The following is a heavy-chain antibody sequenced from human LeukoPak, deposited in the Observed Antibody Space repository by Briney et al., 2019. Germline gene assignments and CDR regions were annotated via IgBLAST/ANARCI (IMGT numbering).Heavy chain of an antibody. V-gene: IGHV3-66*01. D-gene: IGHD6-13*01. J-gene: IGHJ4*02. Sequence: PGGSLRLSCAASGFTFDDYAMHWVRQAPGKGLEWVSVIYSGGTTYYADSVKGRFTISRDNSKNTLYLQMNSLRAEDTAVYYCARDRYSSSWSSYTFDYWGQGTLVTVSS. CDR2: IYSGGTT. CDR3: ARDRYSSSWSSYTFDY. CDR1: GFTFDDYA.